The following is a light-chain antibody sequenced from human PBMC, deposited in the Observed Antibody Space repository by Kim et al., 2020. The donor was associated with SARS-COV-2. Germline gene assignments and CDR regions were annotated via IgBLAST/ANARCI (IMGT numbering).Light chain of an antibody. CDR2: RNN. CDR1: SSNIGSNY. J-gene: IGLJ2*01. CDR3: AAWDGSLSGQV. Sequence: QSVLTQPPSASGTPGQRVTISCSGSSSNIGSNYVYWYQQLPGTAPKLLIYRNNLRPSGVPDRFAGSKSGTSASLAISGLRSEDEADYYCAAWDGSLSGQVFGGGTKLTVL. V-gene: IGLV1-47*01.